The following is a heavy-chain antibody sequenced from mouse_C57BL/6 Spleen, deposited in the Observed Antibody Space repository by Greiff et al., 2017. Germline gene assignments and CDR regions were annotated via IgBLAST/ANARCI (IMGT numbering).Heavy chain of an antibody. CDR1: GFTFSSYA. J-gene: IGHJ2*01. CDR2: ISDGGSYT. D-gene: IGHD2-4*01. V-gene: IGHV5-4*01. Sequence: EVKLQESGGGLVKPGGSLKLSCAASGFTFSSYAMSWVRQTPEKRLEWVATISDGGSYTYYPDNVKGRFTISRDNAKNNLYLQMSHLKSEDTAMYYCARDEGYDYDGGDYWGQGTTLTVSS. CDR3: ARDEGYDYDGGDY.